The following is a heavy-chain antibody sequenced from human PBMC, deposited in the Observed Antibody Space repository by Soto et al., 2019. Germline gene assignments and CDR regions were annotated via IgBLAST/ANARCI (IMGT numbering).Heavy chain of an antibody. Sequence: GGSLRLSCAASGFTFSSYWMSWVRQAPGKGLEWVANIKQDGSEKYYVDSVKGRFTISRDNAKNSLYLQMNSLRAEDTAVYYCARVAYYYYSSGWSGWFDPWGQGTLVTVSS. CDR1: GFTFSSYW. D-gene: IGHD6-19*01. CDR2: IKQDGSEK. J-gene: IGHJ5*02. V-gene: IGHV3-7*01. CDR3: ARVAYYYYSSGWSGWFDP.